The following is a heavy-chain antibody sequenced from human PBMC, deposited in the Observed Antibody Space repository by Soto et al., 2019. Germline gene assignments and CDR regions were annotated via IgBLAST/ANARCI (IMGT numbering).Heavy chain of an antibody. V-gene: IGHV3-30*18. CDR2: ISYDGSNE. CDR1: GFTFSHYA. CDR3: AKDGSHNFDY. J-gene: IGHJ4*02. Sequence: QVQLVESGGGVVQPGRSLRLSCAASGFTFSHYAMHWVRQAPGKGLEWVALISYDGSNEYYADSVKCRFTISRDNSENTLYLQMNSLRAEDTSVYYCAKDGSHNFDYWGQGTLVTVSS. D-gene: IGHD2-15*01.